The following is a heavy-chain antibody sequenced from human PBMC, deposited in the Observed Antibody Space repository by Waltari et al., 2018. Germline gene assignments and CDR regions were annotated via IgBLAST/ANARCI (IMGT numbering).Heavy chain of an antibody. Sequence: EVQVVESGGGLVKPGGSLRLSCGVSGFTFTTAWMSWVRQAPGKGLEWVGRIKSEGDGGTRDYSAPLKGRISLSRDDSKNTVYLQMNTLKPEDTAVYCCATDYGDFLGVWGTGTTVTVFS. CDR1: GFTFTTAW. CDR3: ATDYGDFLGV. J-gene: IGHJ6*04. D-gene: IGHD3-10*01. V-gene: IGHV3-15*01. CDR2: IKSEGDGGTR.